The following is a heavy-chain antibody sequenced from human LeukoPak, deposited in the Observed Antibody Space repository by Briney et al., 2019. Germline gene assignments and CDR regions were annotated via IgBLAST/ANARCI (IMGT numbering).Heavy chain of an antibody. CDR2: ISGFGVTT. CDR3: AKAVRGGYSYGLDY. V-gene: IGHV3-23*01. J-gene: IGHJ4*02. D-gene: IGHD5-18*01. Sequence: PGGSLRLSCVTAGFTFSDYAMTWVRQAPGKGLEWVSSISGFGVTTYSADSVKGRLTISRDNSKNILYLQMNSLTAEDTAIYYCAKAVRGGYSYGLDYWGQGTLVTVSS. CDR1: GFTFSDYA.